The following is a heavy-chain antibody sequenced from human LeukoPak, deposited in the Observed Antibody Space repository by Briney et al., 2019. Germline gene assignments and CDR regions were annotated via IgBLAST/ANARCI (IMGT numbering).Heavy chain of an antibody. J-gene: IGHJ4*02. Sequence: ASVKVSCKASGYTFTSYAMHWVRQAPGQRLEWMGWINAGNGNTKYSQKFQGRVTITRDTSASTAYMELSSLRSEDTAVYYCARLGYCSSTGCQYGSGLDYWGQGTLVTVSS. V-gene: IGHV1-3*01. CDR2: INAGNGNT. CDR1: GYTFTSYA. D-gene: IGHD2-2*01. CDR3: ARLGYCSSTGCQYGSGLDY.